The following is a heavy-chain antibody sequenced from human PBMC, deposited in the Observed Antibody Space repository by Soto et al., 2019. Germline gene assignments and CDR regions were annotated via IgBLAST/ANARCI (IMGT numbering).Heavy chain of an antibody. Sequence: EVQLVESGGGLVQPGGSLRLSCAGSGFTFSNYWIHWVRLVPGRGLVWISHITKDGNSLSYADSVKGRFTISRDNAKNTVYLQMNCLRAEDTAVYYCARGGVGSFDYWGQGSLVTVSS. CDR1: GFTFSNYW. V-gene: IGHV3-74*01. CDR3: ARGGVGSFDY. J-gene: IGHJ4*02. CDR2: ITKDGNSL. D-gene: IGHD2-2*03.